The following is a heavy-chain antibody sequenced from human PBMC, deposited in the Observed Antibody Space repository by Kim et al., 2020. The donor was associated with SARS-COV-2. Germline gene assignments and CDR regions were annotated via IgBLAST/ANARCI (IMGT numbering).Heavy chain of an antibody. CDR1: GYTFTGYD. Sequence: ASVKVSCKASGYTFTGYDMHWVRQAPGQGLEWMGWINPNSGGTNYAQKFQGRVTMTRDTSISTAYMELSRLRSDDTAVYYCARRGLGGSYYSYYYYGMDVWGQGTTVTVSS. D-gene: IGHD1-26*01. CDR2: INPNSGGT. CDR3: ARRGLGGSYYSYYYYGMDV. V-gene: IGHV1-2*02. J-gene: IGHJ6*02.